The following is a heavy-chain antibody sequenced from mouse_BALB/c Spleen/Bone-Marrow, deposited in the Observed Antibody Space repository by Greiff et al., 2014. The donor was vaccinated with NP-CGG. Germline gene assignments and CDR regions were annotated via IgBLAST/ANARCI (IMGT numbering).Heavy chain of an antibody. D-gene: IGHD1-1*01. CDR1: GYTFTSYT. CDR2: INPSSGYT. Sequence: VQLVESGAELARPGASVKMSCKASGYTFTSYTMHWVKQRPGQGLEWIGYINPSSGYTNYNQKFKDKATLTADKSSSTAYMQLSSLTSEDSVVYYCARGGNFDYWGQGTTLTVSS. J-gene: IGHJ2*01. CDR3: ARGGNFDY. V-gene: IGHV1-4*01.